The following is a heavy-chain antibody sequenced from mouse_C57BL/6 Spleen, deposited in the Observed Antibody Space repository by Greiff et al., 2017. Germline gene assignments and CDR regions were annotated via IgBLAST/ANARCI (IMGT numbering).Heavy chain of an antibody. Sequence: QVQLQQSGAELARPGASVKLSCKASGYTFTSYGISWVKQRTGQGLEWIGEIYPRSGNTYYNEKFKGKATLTADKSSSTAYMGLRSLTSEDSAVYFCARQGARTAQATDYAMDYWGQGTSVTVSS. D-gene: IGHD3-2*02. CDR3: ARQGARTAQATDYAMDY. V-gene: IGHV1-81*01. J-gene: IGHJ4*01. CDR2: IYPRSGNT. CDR1: GYTFTSYG.